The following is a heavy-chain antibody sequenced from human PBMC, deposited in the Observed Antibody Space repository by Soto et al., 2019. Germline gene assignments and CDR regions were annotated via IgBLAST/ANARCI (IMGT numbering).Heavy chain of an antibody. V-gene: IGHV4-4*02. D-gene: IGHD6-13*01. CDR2: IYHSGST. CDR3: AIAAAGTQPYYYYGMDV. J-gene: IGHJ6*02. CDR1: GDSIISSTYHW. Sequence: SETLSLTCTVSGDSIISSTYHWWSWVRQPPGKGLEWIGEIYHSGSTNYNPSLKSRVTISVDKSKNQFSLKLSSVTAADTAVYYCAIAAAGTQPYYYYGMDVWGQGTTVTVSS.